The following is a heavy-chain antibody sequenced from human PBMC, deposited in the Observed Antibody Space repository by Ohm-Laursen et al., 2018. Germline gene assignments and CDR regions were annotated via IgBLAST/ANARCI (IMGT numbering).Heavy chain of an antibody. CDR1: GFTFSDYY. CDR3: ARDFTYYYGSGSYGY. CDR2: ISSSGSTI. D-gene: IGHD3-10*01. V-gene: IGHV3-11*01. Sequence: SLRLSCTASGFTFSDYYMSWIRQAPGKGLEWVSYISSSGSTIYYADSVKGRFTISRDNAKNSLYLQMNSLRAEDTAVYYCARDFTYYYGSGSYGYWGQGTLVTVSS. J-gene: IGHJ4*02.